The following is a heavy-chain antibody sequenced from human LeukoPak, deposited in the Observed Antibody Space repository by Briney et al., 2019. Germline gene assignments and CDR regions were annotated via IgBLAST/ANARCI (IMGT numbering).Heavy chain of an antibody. CDR3: ARVWKWGSSGGSCYDY. V-gene: IGHV3-21*01. J-gene: IGHJ4*02. Sequence: PGGSLRLSCAASGFTFSSYSMNWVRQAPGKGLEWVSSISSSSSYIYYADSVKGRFTISRDNAKNSLYLQMNSLRAEDTAVYYCARVWKWGSSGGSCYDYWGQGTLVTVSS. D-gene: IGHD2-15*01. CDR2: ISSSSSYI. CDR1: GFTFSSYS.